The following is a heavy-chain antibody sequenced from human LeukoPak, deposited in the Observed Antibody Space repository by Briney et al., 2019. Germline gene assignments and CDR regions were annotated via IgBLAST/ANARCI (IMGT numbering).Heavy chain of an antibody. CDR2: IKQDGTEK. CDR3: AKVAKYYYGSETYYFFEH. J-gene: IGHJ4*02. D-gene: IGHD3-10*01. CDR1: GVTFTTYW. V-gene: IGHV3-7*01. Sequence: VGSLRLSCAASGVTFTTYWMTWVRQAPGEGLEWGANIKQDGTEKYYVDSVKGRFTISRDNAKNSLYLQMNSLSVEDTAIYYCAKVAKYYYGSETYYFFEHWGQGTPVTASS.